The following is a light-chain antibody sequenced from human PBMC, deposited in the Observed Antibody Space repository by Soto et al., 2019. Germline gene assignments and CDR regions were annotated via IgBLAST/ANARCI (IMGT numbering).Light chain of an antibody. CDR2: KAS. CDR1: RSISSW. J-gene: IGKJ5*01. CDR3: QQYDVYST. Sequence: DIQVTQSPSTLSASVGGTVTITCRASRSISSWLAWYQQKPGIAPKLLIYKASTLQSGVPSRFSGSGYGTEFTLTISRLQPEDSATYYCQQYDVYSTFGQGTRLEI. V-gene: IGKV1-5*03.